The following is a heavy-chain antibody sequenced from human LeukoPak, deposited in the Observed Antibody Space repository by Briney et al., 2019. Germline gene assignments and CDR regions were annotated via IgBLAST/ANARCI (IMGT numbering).Heavy chain of an antibody. CDR3: AGYSSSWLSFGLFDP. Sequence: GGSLRLSCAASGFTFSSYEMNWVRQAPGKGLEWVSAISGSGGSTYYADSVKGRFTISRDNSKNTLYLRMNSLRAEDTAVYYCAGYSSSWLSFGLFDPWGQGTLVTVSS. CDR2: ISGSGGST. CDR1: GFTFSSYE. J-gene: IGHJ5*02. D-gene: IGHD6-13*01. V-gene: IGHV3-23*01.